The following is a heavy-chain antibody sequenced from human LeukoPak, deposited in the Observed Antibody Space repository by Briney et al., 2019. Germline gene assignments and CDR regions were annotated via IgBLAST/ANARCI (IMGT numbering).Heavy chain of an antibody. CDR2: VSGNGYSAEAT. CDR3: ARDSSGHYDAYFDY. CDR1: GFIFSTYT. D-gene: IGHD3-22*01. Sequence: PGGSLRLSCAASGFIFSTYTMSWVRQAPGKGLEWVSSVSGNGYSAEATYYADSVKGRFSISRDDSKNTMYLEMTSLRVEDTAVYYCARDSSGHYDAYFDYWGQGTLVTVSS. V-gene: IGHV3-23*01. J-gene: IGHJ4*02.